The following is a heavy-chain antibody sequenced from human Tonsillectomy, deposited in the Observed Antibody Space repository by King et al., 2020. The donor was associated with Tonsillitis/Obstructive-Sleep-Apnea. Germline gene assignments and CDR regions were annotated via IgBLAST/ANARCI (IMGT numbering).Heavy chain of an antibody. CDR2: IKQDGSEK. V-gene: IGHV3-7*03. CDR1: GFTFSSYW. D-gene: IGHD3-22*01. CDR3: ARGVAGLITMLVVDAHHENWFDP. Sequence: QLVQSGGGLVQPGGSLRLSCAASGFTFSSYWMSWVRQAPGKGLEWVANIKQDGSEKYYVDSVKGRFTISRDNAKNSLYLQMNRLRAEDTAVYYCARGVAGLITMLVVDAHHENWFDPWGQGXLVTVSS. J-gene: IGHJ5*02.